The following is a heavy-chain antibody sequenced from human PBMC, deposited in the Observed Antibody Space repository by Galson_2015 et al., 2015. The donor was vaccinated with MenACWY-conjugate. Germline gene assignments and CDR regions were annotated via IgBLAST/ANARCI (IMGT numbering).Heavy chain of an antibody. CDR3: ARHPPGGRGMDV. CDR1: GYRFTNYW. J-gene: IGHJ6*02. D-gene: IGHD1-26*01. Sequence: SGAEVKKPGESLKISCTGSGYRFTNYWIAWVRQMPGKGLEWVGLIDPVNSNIRYSPSFQGQVTISADESISTAYLQWSSLKASDTATYYCARHPPGGRGMDVWGRGTTVTVSS. V-gene: IGHV5-51*01. CDR2: IDPVNSNI.